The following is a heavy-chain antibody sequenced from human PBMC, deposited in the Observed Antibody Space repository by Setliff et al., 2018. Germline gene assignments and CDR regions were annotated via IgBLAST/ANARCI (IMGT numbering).Heavy chain of an antibody. CDR1: GGSTSSRSYY. CDR2: IYHSGSS. D-gene: IGHD3-10*01. CDR3: ARVDFTMIQGVLGL. V-gene: IGHV4-39*07. J-gene: IGHJ1*01. Sequence: PSETLSLTCTVSGGSTSSRSYYWGWIRQLPGKGLEWIGSIYHSGSSYYNPSLRSRVTISVDTSKNQFSLILRSVTAADTAVYYCARVDFTMIQGVLGLWGQGTLVTVSS.